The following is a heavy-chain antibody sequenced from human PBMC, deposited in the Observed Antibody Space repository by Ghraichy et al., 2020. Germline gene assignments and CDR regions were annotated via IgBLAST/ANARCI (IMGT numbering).Heavy chain of an antibody. D-gene: IGHD2-8*02. CDR1: GGSISFYY. CDR2: IYYNGST. CDR3: ARGYKPGWWYCFDP. V-gene: IGHV4-59*01. Sequence: SETLSLSCSVSGGSISFYYWSWLRQSPGKGLEWIGYIYYNGSTNYNPSLKSRVTISVDTSKTQFSLRLSSVTAAETAVYYFARGYKPGWWYCFDPWGQGTLVTVSA. J-gene: IGHJ5*02.